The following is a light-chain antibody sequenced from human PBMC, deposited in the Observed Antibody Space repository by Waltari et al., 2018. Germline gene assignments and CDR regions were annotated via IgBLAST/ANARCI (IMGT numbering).Light chain of an antibody. CDR2: TAS. CDR3: QQSYSVPRT. Sequence: DIQLTQSPSSLSASVGDRVTITCRASQSVTSYLNWYQQKPGKAPKILIHTASTLQSGVPSRFSGSGSGTAFTLTISSLQPEDFATYYCQQSYSVPRTFGPGTKVGVK. CDR1: QSVTSY. J-gene: IGKJ3*01. V-gene: IGKV1-39*01.